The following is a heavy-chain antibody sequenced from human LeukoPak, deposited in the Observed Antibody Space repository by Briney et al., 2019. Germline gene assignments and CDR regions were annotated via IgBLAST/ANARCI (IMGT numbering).Heavy chain of an antibody. D-gene: IGHD3-22*01. CDR3: AXXXXYYDSSGYIDDY. CDR2: ISAYNGNT. CDR1: GYTFTSYG. J-gene: IGHJ4*02. Sequence: ASVKVSCKASGYTFTSYGISWVRQAPGQGLEWMGWISAYNGNTNYAQKLQGRVTMTTDTSTSTAYMELRSLRSDDTAVYYCAXXXXYYDSSGYIDDYWGQGTLVTVSS. V-gene: IGHV1-18*01.